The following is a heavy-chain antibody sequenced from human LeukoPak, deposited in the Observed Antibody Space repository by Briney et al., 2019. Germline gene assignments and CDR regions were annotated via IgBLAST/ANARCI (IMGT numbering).Heavy chain of an antibody. CDR2: IKSKTDGWTT. CDR1: GFTFSNAW. J-gene: IGHJ4*02. CDR3: TTDTWFGESQEYYFDY. D-gene: IGHD3-10*01. Sequence: GGSLRLSCAASGFTFSNAWMSWVRQAPGKGLEWVGRIKSKTDGWTTDYAAPVKGRFTISRDDSKNTLYLQMNSLKTEDTAVYYCTTDTWFGESQEYYFDYWGQGTLVTVSS. V-gene: IGHV3-15*01.